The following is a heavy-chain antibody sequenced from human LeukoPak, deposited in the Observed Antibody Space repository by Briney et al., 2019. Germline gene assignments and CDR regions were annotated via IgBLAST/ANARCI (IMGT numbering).Heavy chain of an antibody. D-gene: IGHD2-15*01. CDR3: ARLSCSGGRCKSAWDDY. J-gene: IGHJ4*02. V-gene: IGHV4-39*01. Sequence: SETLSLTCTVSGGSISSSNHYWGWIRQPPGRGLEWIGTIYYSGSTAYNPSLEGRVTISVDTSKNQFSLKLRSVTAADTAVYYCARLSCSGGRCKSAWDDYWGQGILVTVSS. CDR1: GGSISSSNHY. CDR2: IYYSGST.